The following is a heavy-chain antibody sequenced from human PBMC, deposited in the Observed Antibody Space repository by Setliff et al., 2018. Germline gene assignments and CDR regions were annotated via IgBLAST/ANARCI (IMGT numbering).Heavy chain of an antibody. CDR2: ISPYSDYI. Sequence: GGSLRLSCAASTFTLGTYSMHWVRQAPGKGLAWVSSISPYSDYIYYADAVKGRFTISRDNAKNSLYLQMNSLRAEDTAVYYCARDTSGRDAFDIWGQGTMVTVSS. CDR1: TFTLGTYS. J-gene: IGHJ3*02. V-gene: IGHV3-21*06. D-gene: IGHD6-19*01. CDR3: ARDTSGRDAFDI.